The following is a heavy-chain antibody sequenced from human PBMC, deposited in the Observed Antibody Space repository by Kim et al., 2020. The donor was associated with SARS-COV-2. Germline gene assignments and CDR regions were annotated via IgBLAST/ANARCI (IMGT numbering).Heavy chain of an antibody. J-gene: IGHJ4*02. D-gene: IGHD3-10*01. CDR2: SSYDGKKE. CDR3: ARDNDISGSYLDY. V-gene: IGHV3-30*04. CDR1: GFSFSDYA. Sequence: GGSLRLSCAASGFSFSDYAMHWVRQAPGKGPEWVAVSSYDGKKEYFADSVRGRFTISRDSSKNTVYLHLNRLRPDDTAVYYCARDNDISGSYLDYWGQGT.